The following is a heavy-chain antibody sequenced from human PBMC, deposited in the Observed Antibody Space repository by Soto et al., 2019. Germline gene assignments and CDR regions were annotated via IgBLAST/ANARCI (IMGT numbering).Heavy chain of an antibody. J-gene: IGHJ4*02. Sequence: SVTVSCKASGGTFSSYAISWVRQAPGQGLEWMGGIIPIFGTANYAQKFQGRVTITADESTSTAYMELSSLRSEDTAGYYCAIEELNTAMAPGGLDYWGQGPLVTVSS. V-gene: IGHV1-69*13. CDR1: GGTFSSYA. CDR3: AIEELNTAMAPGGLDY. CDR2: IIPIFGTA. D-gene: IGHD5-18*01.